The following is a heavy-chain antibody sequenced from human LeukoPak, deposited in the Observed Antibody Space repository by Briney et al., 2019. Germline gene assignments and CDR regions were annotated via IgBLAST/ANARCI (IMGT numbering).Heavy chain of an antibody. CDR3: AQYSSSYYYMDV. CDR2: INHSGST. J-gene: IGHJ6*03. Sequence: SETLSLTCAVYGGSFSGYYWSWIRQPPGKGLEWIGEINHSGSTNYNPSLKNRVTISVDTSKNQFSLKLSSVTAADTAVYYCAQYSSSYYYMDVWGKGTTVTVSS. CDR1: GGSFSGYY. D-gene: IGHD6-6*01. V-gene: IGHV4-34*01.